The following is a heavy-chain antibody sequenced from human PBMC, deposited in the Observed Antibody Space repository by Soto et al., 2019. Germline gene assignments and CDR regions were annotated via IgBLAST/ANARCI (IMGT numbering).Heavy chain of an antibody. CDR2: IRGDGGYT. CDR3: ARDHYSFNSIDY. D-gene: IGHD3-10*01. CDR1: GFTFSNYW. J-gene: IGHJ4*02. V-gene: IGHV3-74*01. Sequence: GGSLRRSCAASGFTFSNYWMHWVRQVPGKGLLHVSRIRGDGGYTEHAESVKGRFTISRDNARNTLYLQMNSLRVEDTAVYYCARDHYSFNSIDYCRQRTQVTASS.